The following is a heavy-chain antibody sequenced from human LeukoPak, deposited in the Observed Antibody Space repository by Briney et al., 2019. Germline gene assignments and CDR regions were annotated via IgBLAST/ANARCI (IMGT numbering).Heavy chain of an antibody. V-gene: IGHV3-53*01. J-gene: IGHJ4*02. CDR2: LYSDGNT. CDR1: GFTVITND. CDR3: ARGVEPLAVNTLAY. Sequence: RGSLSHACAASGFTVITNDMTWVRQAPGKGLEWVSVLYSDGNTKYADSVQGRFTISRDNSKNTLYLEMNSLSPDDTAVYYCARGVEPLAVNTLAYWGQGSLVTVSS. D-gene: IGHD1-14*01.